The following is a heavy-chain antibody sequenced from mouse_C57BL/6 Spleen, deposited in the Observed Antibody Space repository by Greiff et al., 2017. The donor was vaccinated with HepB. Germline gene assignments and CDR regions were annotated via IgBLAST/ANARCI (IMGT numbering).Heavy chain of an antibody. CDR2: IYPRDGST. J-gene: IGHJ4*01. CDR3: AHGNYYYYAMDY. CDR1: GYSFTDHP. V-gene: IGHV1-78*01. Sequence: QVQLKESDAELVKPGASVKISCKVSGYSFTDHPIHWMKQRPEQGLEWIGYIYPRDGSTKYNEKFKGKATLTADKSSSTAYMQLNSLTSEDSAVYFCAHGNYYYYAMDYWGQGTSVTVSS. D-gene: IGHD2-1*01.